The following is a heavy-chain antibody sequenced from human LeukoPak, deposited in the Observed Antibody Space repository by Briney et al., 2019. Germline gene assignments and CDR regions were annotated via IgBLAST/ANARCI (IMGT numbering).Heavy chain of an antibody. CDR2: IYYSGST. CDR1: GDSISSNNW. CDR3: ARGFKESVDYGGNLSYWYFDL. Sequence: SGTLSLTCAVSGDSISSNNWWSWVRQHPGKGLEWIGYIYYSGSTYYNPSLKSRVTISVDTSKNQFSLKLSSVTAADTAVYYCARGFKESVDYGGNLSYWYFDLWGRGTLVTVSS. V-gene: IGHV4-4*02. D-gene: IGHD4-23*01. J-gene: IGHJ2*01.